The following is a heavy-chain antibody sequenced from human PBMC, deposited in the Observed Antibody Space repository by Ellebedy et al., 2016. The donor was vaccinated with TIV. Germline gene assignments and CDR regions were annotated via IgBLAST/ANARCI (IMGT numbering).Heavy chain of an antibody. CDR1: GGSISSSSYY. D-gene: IGHD6-6*01. CDR3: ARNQLAYSSSSFDY. V-gene: IGHV4-39*07. Sequence: SETLSLXCTVSGGSISSSSYYWGWIRQPPGKGLEWIGSIYYSGSTYYNPSLKSRVTISVDTSKNQFSLKLSSVTAADTAVYYCARNQLAYSSSSFDYWGQGTLVTVSS. J-gene: IGHJ4*02. CDR2: IYYSGST.